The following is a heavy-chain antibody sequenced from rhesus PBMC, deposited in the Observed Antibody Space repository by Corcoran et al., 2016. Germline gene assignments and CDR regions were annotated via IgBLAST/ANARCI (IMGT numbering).Heavy chain of an antibody. J-gene: IGHJ1*01. CDR1: GGSISDDYY. CDR2: IYGSGGGT. V-gene: IGHV4-106*01. D-gene: IGHD3-16*01. CDR3: ARGSGSYYNAEYFDF. Sequence: QVQLQESGPGLVKPSETLSLTCAVSGGSISDDYYWSWIRQPPGKGLEWIGYIYGSGGGTNYNPSLKDPVTISIDTSKNQFSLQLSSVTAADTAVYYCARGSGSYYNAEYFDFWGQGALVTVSS.